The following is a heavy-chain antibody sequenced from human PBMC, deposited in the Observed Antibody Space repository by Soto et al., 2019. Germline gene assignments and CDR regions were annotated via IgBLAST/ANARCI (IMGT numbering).Heavy chain of an antibody. CDR2: IGTAGDT. CDR3: ARLSAITGTPKRFGGGYHYYYAMDV. Sequence: EVQLVESGGGLVQPGGSLRLSCAASGFTFSNYDMHWVRQATGKGLEWVSGIGTAGDTYYPGSVKGRFTISRENAKNSLYLQMNSLRAEDTAVYYCARLSAITGTPKRFGGGYHYYYAMDVWGQGTTVTVSS. CDR1: GFTFSNYD. V-gene: IGHV3-13*01. D-gene: IGHD1-7*01. J-gene: IGHJ6*01.